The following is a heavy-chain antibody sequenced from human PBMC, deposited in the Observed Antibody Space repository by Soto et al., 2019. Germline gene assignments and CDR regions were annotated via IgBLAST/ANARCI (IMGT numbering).Heavy chain of an antibody. Sequence: PGESLKISCKGSGYSFTSYWIGWVRQMPGKGLEWMGIIYPGDSDTRYSPSFQGQVTISADKSISTAYLQWSSLKASDTAMYYCAGRRREYYDFWSGYRPHLDAFDIWGQGTMVTVSS. CDR3: AGRRREYYDFWSGYRPHLDAFDI. CDR2: IYPGDSDT. CDR1: GYSFTSYW. D-gene: IGHD3-3*01. V-gene: IGHV5-51*01. J-gene: IGHJ3*02.